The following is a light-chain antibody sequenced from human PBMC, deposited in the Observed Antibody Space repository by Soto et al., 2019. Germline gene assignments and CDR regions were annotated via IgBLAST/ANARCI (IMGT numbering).Light chain of an antibody. V-gene: IGKV3-11*01. Sequence: EIVLTQSPATLSLSPGERATLSCRASQTVTNYLAWYQQKPGQPPRLLIYGASNRATGITARFSGSGSGTDFTLTISNLEPEDFAVYYCQQRSNWPANFGQGTRLESK. CDR1: QTVTNY. CDR2: GAS. J-gene: IGKJ5*01. CDR3: QQRSNWPAN.